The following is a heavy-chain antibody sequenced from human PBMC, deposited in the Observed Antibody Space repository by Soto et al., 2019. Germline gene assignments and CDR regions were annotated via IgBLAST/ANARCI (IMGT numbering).Heavy chain of an antibody. CDR1: GGTFSSYA. Sequence: SVKVSCKASGGTFSSYAISWVRQAPGQGLEWMGGIIPIFGTANYAQKFQGRVTITADESTSTAYMELSSLRSEDTAVYYCARDRLGYKANGMDAWGQGTTVTVSS. J-gene: IGHJ6*02. CDR2: IIPIFGTA. D-gene: IGHD1-20*01. CDR3: ARDRLGYKANGMDA. V-gene: IGHV1-69*13.